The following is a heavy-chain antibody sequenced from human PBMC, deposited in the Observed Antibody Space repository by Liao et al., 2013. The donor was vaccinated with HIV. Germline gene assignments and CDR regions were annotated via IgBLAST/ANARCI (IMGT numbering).Heavy chain of an antibody. CDR1: GGSFNAYY. CDR2: INHSGGT. V-gene: IGHV4-34*01. CDR3: ARERGLFDY. D-gene: IGHD3-10*01. J-gene: IGHJ4*02. Sequence: QVQLQQWGAGLLKPSETLSLTCAVYGGSFNAYYWSWVRQPPGKGLEWIGQINHSGGTNYNPSLRSRVTISKDSSKNQFSLKLSSVTAADTALYYCARERGLFDYWGQGTLVTVSS.